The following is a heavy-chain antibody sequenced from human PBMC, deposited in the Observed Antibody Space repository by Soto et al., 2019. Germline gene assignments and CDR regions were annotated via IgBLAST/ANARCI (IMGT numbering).Heavy chain of an antibody. CDR1: GGSISSSSYY. V-gene: IGHV4-39*01. J-gene: IGHJ2*01. CDR3: ARRTNDYGGIADYWYFDL. D-gene: IGHD4-17*01. Sequence: QLQLQESGPGLVKPSETLSLTCTVSGGSISSSSYYWGWIRQPPGKGLEWIGSIYYSGSTYYNPSLKSRVTISVDTSKNQFSLKLSSVTAADTAVYYCARRTNDYGGIADYWYFDLWGRGTLVTVSS. CDR2: IYYSGST.